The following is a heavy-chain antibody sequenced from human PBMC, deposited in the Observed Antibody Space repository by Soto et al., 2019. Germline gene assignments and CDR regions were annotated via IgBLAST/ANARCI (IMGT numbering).Heavy chain of an antibody. CDR3: ARQASGYYYGWFDP. J-gene: IGHJ5*02. CDR2: ILYSGGT. CDR1: GGSILDSTYY. Sequence: QLLLQESGPGLVKPSETLSLTCTVSGGSILDSTYYWAWIRQSPGKGLEWIGTILYSGGTFYTPSLKSRVTMSVDTSNNQFSLKLSSVTAADTAVYYFARQASGYYYGWFDPWGQGTLVTVSS. V-gene: IGHV4-39*01. D-gene: IGHD3-22*01.